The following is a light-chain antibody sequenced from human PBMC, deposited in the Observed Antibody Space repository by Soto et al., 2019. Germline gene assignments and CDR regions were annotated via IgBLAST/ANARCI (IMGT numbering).Light chain of an antibody. CDR1: QSVRSN. CDR3: QHYNTWPLT. V-gene: IGKV3-15*01. J-gene: IGKJ4*01. Sequence: EVVMTQSPATLSVSPGERVTLSCRASQSVRSNLAWYQQVPGQVPRLLIYDTSTRAAGIPARFSGSGSDTEFALTISSLQSEDFAVYYCQHYNTWPLTFGGGTKVDI. CDR2: DTS.